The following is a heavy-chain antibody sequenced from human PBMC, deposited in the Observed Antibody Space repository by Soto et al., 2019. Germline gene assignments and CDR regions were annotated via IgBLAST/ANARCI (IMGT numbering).Heavy chain of an antibody. V-gene: IGHV4-59*01. D-gene: IGHD2-2*01. CDR2: IYYSGST. Sequence: SETLSLTCTVSGGSIISYYWTWIRQPPGKGLEWIGCIYYSGSTYYNPSLKSRVTISVDTSKNQFSLKLSSVTAADTAVYYCARALLPSASYWFDPWGQGTRVTVSS. CDR3: ARALLPSASYWFDP. CDR1: GGSIISYY. J-gene: IGHJ5*02.